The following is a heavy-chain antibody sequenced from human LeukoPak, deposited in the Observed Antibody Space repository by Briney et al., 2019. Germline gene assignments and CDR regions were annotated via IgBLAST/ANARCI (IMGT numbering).Heavy chain of an antibody. Sequence: SETLSLTCAVYGGSFSGYYWSWIRQPPGKGLEWIGEINHSGSTNYNPSLKSRVTISVDTSKNQFSLKLSSVTAADTAVYYCARGRGRYCSGGSCYSATRFDAFDIWGQGTMVTVSS. CDR1: GGSFSGYY. D-gene: IGHD2-15*01. V-gene: IGHV4-34*01. J-gene: IGHJ3*02. CDR3: ARGRGRYCSGGSCYSATRFDAFDI. CDR2: INHSGST.